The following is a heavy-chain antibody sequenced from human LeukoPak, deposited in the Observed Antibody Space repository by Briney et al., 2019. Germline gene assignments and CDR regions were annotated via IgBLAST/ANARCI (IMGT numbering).Heavy chain of an antibody. CDR2: INHSGST. D-gene: IGHD3-3*01. Sequence: SETLSLTCAVYGGSFSGYYWSWIRQPPGKGLEWIGEINHSGSTNYNPSLKSRVTISVDTSKSQFSLKLSSVTAADTAVYYCARGRITIFGVVKRNNWFDPWGQGTLVTVSS. V-gene: IGHV4-34*01. CDR1: GGSFSGYY. J-gene: IGHJ5*02. CDR3: ARGRITIFGVVKRNNWFDP.